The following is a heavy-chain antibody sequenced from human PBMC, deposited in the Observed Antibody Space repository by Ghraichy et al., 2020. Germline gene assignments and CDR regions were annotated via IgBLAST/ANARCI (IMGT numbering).Heavy chain of an antibody. CDR1: GFTFSSYG. Sequence: GESLNISCAASGFTFSSYGMHWVRQAPGKGLEWVAVISYDGSNKYYADSVKGRFTISRDNSKNTLYLQMSSLRGKDTAVYYCAKDQHKDGMDVWGQGTTVTVSS. CDR3: AKDQHKDGMDV. CDR2: ISYDGSNK. J-gene: IGHJ6*02. V-gene: IGHV3-30*18.